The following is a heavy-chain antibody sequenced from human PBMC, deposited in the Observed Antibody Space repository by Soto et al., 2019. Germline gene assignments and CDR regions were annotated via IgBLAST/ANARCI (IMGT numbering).Heavy chain of an antibody. D-gene: IGHD2-2*01. V-gene: IGHV3-21*01. CDR1: GFTFSSYS. CDR3: ARVVPAAMHIGHYYMDV. J-gene: IGHJ6*03. Sequence: GGSLRLSCAASGFTFSSYSMNWVRQAPGKGLEWVSSISSSISYIYYADSVKGRFTISRDNAKNYLYLQMNSLRAEDTAVYYCARVVPAAMHIGHYYMDVWGKGTTVTVSS. CDR2: ISSSISYI.